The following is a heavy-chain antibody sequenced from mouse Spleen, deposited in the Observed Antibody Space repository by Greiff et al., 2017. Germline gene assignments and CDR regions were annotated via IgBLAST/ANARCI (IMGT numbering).Heavy chain of an antibody. D-gene: IGHD1-1*01. J-gene: IGHJ3*01. CDR2: IYPGDGDT. CDR1: GYAFSSSW. V-gene: IGHV1-82*01. CDR3: AGGSSPFAY. Sequence: VQLQQSGPELVKPGASVKISCKASGYAFSSSWMNWVKQRPGKGLEWIGRIYPGDGDTNYNGKFKGKATLTADKSSSTAYMQLSSLTSEDSAVYFCAGGSSPFAYWGQGTLVTVSA.